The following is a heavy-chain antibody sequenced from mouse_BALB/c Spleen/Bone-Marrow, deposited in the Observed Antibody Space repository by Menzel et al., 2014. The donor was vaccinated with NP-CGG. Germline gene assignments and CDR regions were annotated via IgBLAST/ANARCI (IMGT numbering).Heavy chain of an antibody. CDR1: GFSLTSYG. V-gene: IGHV2-9*02. J-gene: IGHJ3*01. D-gene: IGHD2-4*01. Sequence: VKVVESGPGLVAPSQCLSITCTVSGFSLTSYGVHWVRQPPGKGLEWLGVIWAGGSTNYNSARMSRLSISKDNSKSQVFLKMNSLQTDDTAMYDCAREGSTMIAKPFAYWGQGTLVTVSA. CDR2: IWAGGST. CDR3: AREGSTMIAKPFAY.